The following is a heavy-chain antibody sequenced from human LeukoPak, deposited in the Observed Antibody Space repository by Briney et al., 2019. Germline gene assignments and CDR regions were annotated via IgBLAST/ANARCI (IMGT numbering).Heavy chain of an antibody. Sequence: ASVKVSCKASGYTFSSYGIAWVRQAPGQGLEWMGWISGYNGNTNYAQKLQGRVSITTDTSTTTAYMELRSLTSDDTALYYCARSSLGTITAGPFDYWGQGTLVTVSS. J-gene: IGHJ4*02. V-gene: IGHV1-18*01. CDR1: GYTFSSYG. D-gene: IGHD5-12*01. CDR3: ARSSLGTITAGPFDY. CDR2: ISGYNGNT.